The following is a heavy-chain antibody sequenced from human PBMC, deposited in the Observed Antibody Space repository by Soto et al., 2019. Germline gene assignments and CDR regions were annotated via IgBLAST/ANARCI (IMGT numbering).Heavy chain of an antibody. V-gene: IGHV1-18*01. CDR3: ARGPSGGWYEKPPTYFDY. CDR1: VYTFTSYG. J-gene: IGHJ4*02. Sequence: GXSVKVSCKASVYTFTSYGISWVRQAPGQGLEWMGWISAYNGNTNYAQKLQGRVTMTTDTSTSTAYMELRSLRSDDTAVYYCARGPSGGWYEKPPTYFDYRGQGTLVTVSS. D-gene: IGHD6-19*01. CDR2: ISAYNGNT.